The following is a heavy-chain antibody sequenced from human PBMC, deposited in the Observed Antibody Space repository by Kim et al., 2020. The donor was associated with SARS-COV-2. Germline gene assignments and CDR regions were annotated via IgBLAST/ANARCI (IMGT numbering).Heavy chain of an antibody. CDR3: ARDWTEDDWGSTTLDY. J-gene: IGHJ4*02. V-gene: IGHV3-11*05. Sequence: SVKGRFTTSRDNAKNSLYLQMNSLRADDTAVYYCARDWTEDDWGSTTLDYWGQGTLVTVSS. D-gene: IGHD7-27*01.